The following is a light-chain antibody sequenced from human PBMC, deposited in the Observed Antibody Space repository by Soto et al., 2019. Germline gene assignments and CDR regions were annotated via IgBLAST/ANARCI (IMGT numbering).Light chain of an antibody. Sequence: QSALTQPASVSGSPGQSITISCTGTSDDVGGYNYVSWYQQHPGKAPKLMIFEVNNRPSGVSNRFSGSRSGNTASLTISGLQDEDDADYYCSSYSGGNTLVVFGGGTKVTVL. J-gene: IGLJ2*01. CDR1: SDDVGGYNY. V-gene: IGLV2-14*01. CDR3: SSYSGGNTLVV. CDR2: EVN.